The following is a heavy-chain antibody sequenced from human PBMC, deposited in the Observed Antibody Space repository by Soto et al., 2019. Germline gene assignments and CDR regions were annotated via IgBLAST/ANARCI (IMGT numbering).Heavy chain of an antibody. J-gene: IGHJ6*02. Sequence: PGGSLRLSCAASGFTFSSYAMSWVRQAPGKGLEWVSAISGSGGSTYYADAVKGRFTISRDNSKNTLYLQMNSLRADDTAVYYCAKETYYDFWSGYQTLDVWGQGTTVTVSS. V-gene: IGHV3-23*01. CDR1: GFTFSSYA. CDR2: ISGSGGST. CDR3: AKETYYDFWSGYQTLDV. D-gene: IGHD3-3*01.